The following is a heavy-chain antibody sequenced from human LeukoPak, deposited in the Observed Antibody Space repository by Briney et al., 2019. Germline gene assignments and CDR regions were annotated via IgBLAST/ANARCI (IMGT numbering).Heavy chain of an antibody. CDR3: ARGYYDSAVTFEP. Sequence: SETLSLTCTVSGGSISTHYWSWIRQPPGKGLEWIGFIYYSGSTNYNPSLKSRVTISVDTSKNQFSLKLSSVTAADTAVYYCARGYYDSAVTFEPWGQGTLVTVSS. CDR1: GGSISTHY. J-gene: IGHJ5*02. CDR2: IYYSGST. V-gene: IGHV4-59*11. D-gene: IGHD3-22*01.